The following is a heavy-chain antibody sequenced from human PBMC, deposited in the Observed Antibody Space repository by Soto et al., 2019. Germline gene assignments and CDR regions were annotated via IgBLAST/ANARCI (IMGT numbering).Heavy chain of an antibody. Sequence: QVQLVQSGAEVKKPGASVKVSCKASGYTFTSYGISWVRQAPGQGLEWMGWISAYNGNTNYEQKLQGRVTMTTDTSTRTAYMELRSLRSDDTAVYYGARDVAIYSGYDSPVIYWVQGNLVTVSS. CDR3: ARDVAIYSGYDSPVIY. V-gene: IGHV1-18*01. CDR1: GYTFTSYG. CDR2: ISAYNGNT. D-gene: IGHD5-12*01. J-gene: IGHJ4*02.